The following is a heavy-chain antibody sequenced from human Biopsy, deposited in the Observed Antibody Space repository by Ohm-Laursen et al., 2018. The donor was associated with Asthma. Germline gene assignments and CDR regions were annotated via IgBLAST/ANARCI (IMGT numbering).Heavy chain of an antibody. CDR1: RFTYE. CDR3: AREGVAGTHIED. D-gene: IGHD6-19*01. CDR2: ISYDGSSI. J-gene: IGHJ4*02. Sequence: SLRLSCAASRFTYEMHWVRQAPGKELEWVAVISYDGSSIYYADSVKGRFTISRDNSKNTLSLQMNSLTAEDTAVYYCAREGVAGTHIEDWGQGTLVTVSS. V-gene: IGHV3-30-3*01.